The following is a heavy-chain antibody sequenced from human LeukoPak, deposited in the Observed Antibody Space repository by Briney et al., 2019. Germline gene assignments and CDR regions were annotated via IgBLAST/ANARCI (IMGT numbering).Heavy chain of an antibody. D-gene: IGHD3-22*01. CDR2: IYYSGST. Sequence: SETLSLTCTVSDGSISSSSYYWGWIRQPPGKGLEWIGSIYYSGSTYYNPSLKSRVTISVDTSKNQFSLKLSSVTAADTAVYYCARGGYYYDSSGYYFDYWGQGTLVTVSS. J-gene: IGHJ4*02. CDR3: ARGGYYYDSSGYYFDY. V-gene: IGHV4-39*07. CDR1: DGSISSSSYY.